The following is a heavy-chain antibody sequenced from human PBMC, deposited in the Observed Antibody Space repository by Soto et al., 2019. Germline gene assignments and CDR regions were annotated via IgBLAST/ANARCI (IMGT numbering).Heavy chain of an antibody. CDR3: AKDITFDSSAYNY. Sequence: EVQLLESGGGLVQPGGSLRLSCTASGLTFSTYGMSWVRRAPGKGLEWVSSLSGDGTTTYYIDSVKGRFTISRDNSRNTPSLKMNSLRTEDTAVYYCAKDITFDSSAYNYWGQGILVTVSS. D-gene: IGHD3-22*01. V-gene: IGHV3-23*01. CDR2: LSGDGTTT. J-gene: IGHJ4*02. CDR1: GLTFSTYG.